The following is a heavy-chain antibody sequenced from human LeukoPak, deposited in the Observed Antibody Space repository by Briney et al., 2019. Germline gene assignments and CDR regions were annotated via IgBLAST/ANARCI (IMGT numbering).Heavy chain of an antibody. CDR3: AREGHYDILTGYYTYYFDY. CDR1: GFTVSSNY. CDR2: IYSGGST. Sequence: GGSLRLSCAASGFTVSSNYMSWVRQAPGKGLEWVSIIYSGGSTYYADSVKGRFTISRDNSQNTLSLQMNSLRAEDTAVYYCAREGHYDILTGYYTYYFDYWGQGTLVTVSS. V-gene: IGHV3-53*01. J-gene: IGHJ4*02. D-gene: IGHD3-9*01.